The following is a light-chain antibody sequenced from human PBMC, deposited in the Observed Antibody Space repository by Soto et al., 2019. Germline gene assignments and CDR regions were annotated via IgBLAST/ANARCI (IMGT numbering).Light chain of an antibody. J-gene: IGLJ3*02. CDR1: SSDVGGYNY. CDR3: YSYTRRSTWV. Sequence: QSALTQPASVSGSPGQSITISCTGTSSDVGGYNYVSWYQQHPDKAPEVMIYEVTKRPSGVSDRFSGSKSGNTASLTISGLQAEDEAVYYCYSYTRRSTWVFGGGTKVTVL. V-gene: IGLV2-14*01. CDR2: EVT.